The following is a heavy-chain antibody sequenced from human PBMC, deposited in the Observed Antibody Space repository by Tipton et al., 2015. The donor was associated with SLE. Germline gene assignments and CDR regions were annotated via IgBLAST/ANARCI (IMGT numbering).Heavy chain of an antibody. J-gene: IGHJ4*02. Sequence: LRLSCAVYGGSFSGYYWSWIRQPPGKGLEWIGEINHVGSTNHNPSLKSRVTISVDTSKNQFSLRLSSVTAADTAVYYCARALWKGGDYWGQGTLVTVSS. D-gene: IGHD1-1*01. V-gene: IGHV4-34*01. CDR2: INHVGST. CDR1: GGSFSGYY. CDR3: ARALWKGGDY.